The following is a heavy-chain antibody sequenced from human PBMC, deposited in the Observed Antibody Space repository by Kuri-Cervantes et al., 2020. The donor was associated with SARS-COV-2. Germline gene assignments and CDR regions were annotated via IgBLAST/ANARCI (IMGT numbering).Heavy chain of an antibody. Sequence: GESLKISCAASGFTFNTCAMHWVRQAPGKGLEWVTMISSDGRNKNYADSVKGRFTISRDNSKNTLYLQMNSLRAEDTAVYYCAKSGYSSSSYYYYYGMDVWGQGTTVTVSS. CDR2: ISSDGRNK. V-gene: IGHV3-30-3*02. D-gene: IGHD6-6*01. CDR1: GFTFNTCA. J-gene: IGHJ6*02. CDR3: AKSGYSSSSYYYYYGMDV.